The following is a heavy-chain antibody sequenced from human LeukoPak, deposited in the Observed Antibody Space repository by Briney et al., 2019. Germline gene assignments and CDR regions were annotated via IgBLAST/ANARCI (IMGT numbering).Heavy chain of an antibody. Sequence: GGSLRLSCAASGFTFSSYGMHWVRQAPGKGLEWVSVISSGGSTYYADSVKGRFTISRDNSKNTLYLEMNSLRAEDTAVYYCARIYGSGTYYHFWGQGTLVTVSS. CDR2: ISSGGST. CDR1: GFTFSSYG. J-gene: IGHJ4*02. D-gene: IGHD3-10*01. CDR3: ARIYGSGTYYHF. V-gene: IGHV3-66*01.